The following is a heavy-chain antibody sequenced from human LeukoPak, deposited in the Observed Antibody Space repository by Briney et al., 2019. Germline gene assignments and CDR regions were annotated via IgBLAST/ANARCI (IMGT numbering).Heavy chain of an antibody. D-gene: IGHD2-15*01. Sequence: ASVKVSCKASGYTFTSYDINWVRQATGQGLEWMGWMNSNSGNTGCTQKFQGRVTMTMNTSIRTAYMELSSLRSEDTAVYYCARGDCSGGTCRYWVDYWGQGAPVTVSS. CDR1: GYTFTSYD. J-gene: IGHJ4*02. CDR2: MNSNSGNT. CDR3: ARGDCSGGTCRYWVDY. V-gene: IGHV1-8*01.